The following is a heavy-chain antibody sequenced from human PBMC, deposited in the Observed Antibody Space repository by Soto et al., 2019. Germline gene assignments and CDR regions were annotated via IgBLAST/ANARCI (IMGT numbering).Heavy chain of an antibody. J-gene: IGHJ5*02. V-gene: IGHV3-30*18. CDR1: GFTFSSYG. CDR2: ISYDGSNK. CDR3: AKVLRSVTFNWFEA. Sequence: GGSLRLTCAASGFTFSSYGMHWLRQAPGKGLEWVAVISYDGSNKYYADSVKGRFTISRDNSKNTLYLQMNSLRAEDTAVYYCAKVLRSVTFNWFEAWGQGPLVTVSS. D-gene: IGHD2-21*02.